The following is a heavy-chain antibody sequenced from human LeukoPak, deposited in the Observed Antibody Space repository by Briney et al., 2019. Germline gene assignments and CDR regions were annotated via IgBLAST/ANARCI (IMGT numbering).Heavy chain of an antibody. V-gene: IGHV3-74*01. CDR2: INSDGSST. CDR3: AGDSLGAIEYSSSSLDY. D-gene: IGHD6-6*01. Sequence: PGGSLRLSCAASGFTFSSYWMHWVRQAPGKGLVWVSRINSDGSSTSYADSVKGRFTISRDNAKNTLYVQMNCLRAEDTAVYFCAGDSLGAIEYSSSSLDYWGQGTLVTVST. CDR1: GFTFSSYW. J-gene: IGHJ4*02.